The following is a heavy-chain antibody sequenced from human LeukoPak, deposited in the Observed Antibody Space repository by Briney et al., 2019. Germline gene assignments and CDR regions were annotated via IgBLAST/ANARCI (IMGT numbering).Heavy chain of an antibody. J-gene: IGHJ5*02. CDR3: ARDPGGGYDSSGYLDP. Sequence: ASVKVSCKASGYTFTSYAMNWVRQAPGQGLEWMGWINTNTGNPTYAQGFTGRVVFSLDTSVSTAYLQISSLKAEDTAVYYCARDPGGGYDSSGYLDPWGQGTLVTVSS. D-gene: IGHD3-22*01. CDR1: GYTFTSYA. V-gene: IGHV7-4-1*02. CDR2: INTNTGNP.